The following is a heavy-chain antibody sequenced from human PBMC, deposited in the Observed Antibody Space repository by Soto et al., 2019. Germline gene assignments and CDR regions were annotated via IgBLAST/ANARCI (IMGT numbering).Heavy chain of an antibody. V-gene: IGHV4-31*03. CDR3: ARVRVIEQLAYIVWFDP. J-gene: IGHJ5*02. D-gene: IGHD6-6*01. CDR1: GGSISSGGYY. CDR2: IYYSGST. Sequence: QVQLQESGPGLVKPSQTLSLTCTVSGGSISSGGYYWSWIRQHPGKGLEWIGYIYYSGSTYYNPSLKSRVTISVDTSKNQFSLKLSSVTAADTAVYYCARVRVIEQLAYIVWFDPWGQGTLVTVSS.